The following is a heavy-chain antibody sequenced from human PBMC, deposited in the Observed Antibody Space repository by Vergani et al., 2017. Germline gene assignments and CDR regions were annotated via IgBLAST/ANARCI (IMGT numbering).Heavy chain of an antibody. V-gene: IGHV4-39*07. CDR1: GGSISSSSYY. CDR3: ARDSYGGDWYFDL. CDR2: IYYSGSP. J-gene: IGHJ2*01. Sequence: QLQLQESGPGLVKPSETLSLTCTVSGGSISSSSYYWGWIRQPPGKGLEWIGSIYYSGSPYYNPSLKSRVTISVDTSKNQFSLKLSSVTAADTAVYYCARDSYGGDWYFDLWGRGTLVTVSS. D-gene: IGHD4-23*01.